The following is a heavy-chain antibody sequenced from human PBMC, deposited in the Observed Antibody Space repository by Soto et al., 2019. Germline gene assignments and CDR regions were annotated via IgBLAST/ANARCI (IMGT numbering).Heavy chain of an antibody. V-gene: IGHV1-69*01. Sequence: QVQLVQSGAEVQKPGSSVKVSCKASGGTFSSYAISWVRQAPGQGLEWMGGIIPIFGTANYAQKFQGRVTITADESTSTAYMELSSLRSEDTAVYYCARGRYYDGAGSYDIGHYYYYGMDVWGQGTTVTVSS. CDR1: GGTFSSYA. CDR2: IIPIFGTA. D-gene: IGHD3-10*01. J-gene: IGHJ6*02. CDR3: ARGRYYDGAGSYDIGHYYYYGMDV.